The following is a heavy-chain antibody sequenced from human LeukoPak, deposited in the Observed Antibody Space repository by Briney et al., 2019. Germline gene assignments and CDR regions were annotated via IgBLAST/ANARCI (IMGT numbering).Heavy chain of an antibody. J-gene: IGHJ6*02. Sequence: SGGSLRLSCAASGFTFRGYGMHWVRQAPGKGLEWVGRIKSKADGGTTDYAAPVKDRFTILRDDSKNTLYLQMNSLKTEDTAVYYCTTSSWYYYYVMDVWGHGTTVMVSS. CDR3: TTSSWYYYYVMDV. CDR2: IKSKADGGTT. CDR1: GFTFRGYG. D-gene: IGHD6-13*01. V-gene: IGHV3-15*01.